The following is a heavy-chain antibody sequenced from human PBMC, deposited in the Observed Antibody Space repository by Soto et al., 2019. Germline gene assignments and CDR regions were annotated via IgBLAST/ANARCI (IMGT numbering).Heavy chain of an antibody. D-gene: IGHD6-13*01. CDR1: GWTFSSYS. Sequence: GGSLRLSCAASGWTFSSYSMNWVRQAPGKGLEWVSSISSSSSYIYYADSVKGRFTISRDNAKNSLYLQMNSLRAEDTAVYYCARDPPTQLGQGWFDPWGQGTLVTVSS. J-gene: IGHJ5*02. CDR3: ARDPPTQLGQGWFDP. CDR2: ISSSSSYI. V-gene: IGHV3-21*01.